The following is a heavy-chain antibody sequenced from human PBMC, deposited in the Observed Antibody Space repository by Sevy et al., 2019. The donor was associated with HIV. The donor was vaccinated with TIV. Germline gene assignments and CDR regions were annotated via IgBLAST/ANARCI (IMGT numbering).Heavy chain of an antibody. Sequence: GGSLRLSCSASGFTFIAFGMTWVRQAPGKGLEWVSGISGGGAATGYEASVKGRFTISRDNSKNTLYLQMNSLTAADTAVYYCARYGRIPVAGHTWFDPWGLGTLVTVSS. CDR2: ISGGGAAT. J-gene: IGHJ5*02. D-gene: IGHD6-19*01. V-gene: IGHV3-23*01. CDR1: GFTFIAFG. CDR3: ARYGRIPVAGHTWFDP.